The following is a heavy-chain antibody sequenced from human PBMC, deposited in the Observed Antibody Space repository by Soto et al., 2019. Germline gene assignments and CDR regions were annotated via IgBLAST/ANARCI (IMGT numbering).Heavy chain of an antibody. CDR1: GDSVSSNSAA. CDR2: TYYRSRWYN. Sequence: SQTLSLTCVISGDSVSSNSAAWNWIRRSPSGGLEWLGRTYYRSRWYNDYAVSVRSRITINPDTSKNQFSLHLNSVTPEDTAVYYCAGTTSLKWYYMAVWEKGTTVTVSS. V-gene: IGHV6-1*01. D-gene: IGHD1-7*01. J-gene: IGHJ6*03. CDR3: AGTTSLKWYYMAV.